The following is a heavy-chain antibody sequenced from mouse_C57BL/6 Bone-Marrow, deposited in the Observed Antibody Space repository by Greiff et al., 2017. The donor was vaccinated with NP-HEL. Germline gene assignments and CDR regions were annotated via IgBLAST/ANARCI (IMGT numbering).Heavy chain of an antibody. J-gene: IGHJ1*03. CDR1: GFTFSDYG. CDR3: ARRGYSLYWYFDV. V-gene: IGHV5-15*04. CDR2: ISNLAYSI. D-gene: IGHD2-3*01. Sequence: DVKLVESGGGLVQPGGSLKLSCAASGFTFSDYGMAWVRQAPRKGPEWVAFISNLAYSIYYADTVTGRFTISRENAKNTLYLEMSSLRSEDTAMYYCARRGYSLYWYFDVWGTGTTVTVSS.